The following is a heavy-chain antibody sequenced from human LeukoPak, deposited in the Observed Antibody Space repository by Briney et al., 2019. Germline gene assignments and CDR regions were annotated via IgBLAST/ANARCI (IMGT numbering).Heavy chain of an antibody. J-gene: IGHJ5*02. D-gene: IGHD2-2*02. Sequence: GASVKVSCKASGYTFTSYGISWVRQAPGQGLEWMGWISAYNGNTNYAQKLQGRVTMTTDTSTSTAYMELRSLRSDDTAVYYCARDEDQLLYDTGYNWFDPWGQGTLVTVSS. CDR2: ISAYNGNT. CDR1: GYTFTSYG. V-gene: IGHV1-18*01. CDR3: ARDEDQLLYDTGYNWFDP.